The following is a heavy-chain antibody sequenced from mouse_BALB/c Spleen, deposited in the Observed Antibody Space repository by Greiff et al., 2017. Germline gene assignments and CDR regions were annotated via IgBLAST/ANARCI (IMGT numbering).Heavy chain of an antibody. V-gene: IGHV1S81*02. CDR1: GYTFTSYW. CDR3: ARYGSSLGYYAMDY. Sequence: QVQLQQPGAELVKPGASVKLSCKASGYTFTSYWMHWVKQRPGQGLEWIGEINPSNGRTNYNEKFKSKATLTVDKSSSTAYMQLSSLTSEDSAVYYGARYGSSLGYYAMDYWGQGTSVTVSS. D-gene: IGHD1-1*01. J-gene: IGHJ4*01. CDR2: INPSNGRT.